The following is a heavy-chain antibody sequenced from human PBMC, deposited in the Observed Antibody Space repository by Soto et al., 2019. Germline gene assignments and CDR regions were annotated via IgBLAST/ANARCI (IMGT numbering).Heavy chain of an antibody. CDR2: IYYSGST. J-gene: IGHJ5*02. D-gene: IGHD6-13*01. V-gene: IGHV4-59*01. Sequence: PSETLSLTCTVSGGSISSYYWSWIRQPPGKGLEWIGYIYYSGSTNYNPSLKSRVTISVDTSKNQFSLKLSSVTAADTAVYYCARDPGYSSSWYGWFDPWGQGTLVTVSS. CDR3: ARDPGYSSSWYGWFDP. CDR1: GGSISSYY.